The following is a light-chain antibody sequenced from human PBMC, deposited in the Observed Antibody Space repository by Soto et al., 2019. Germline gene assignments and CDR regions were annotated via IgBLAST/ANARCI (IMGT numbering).Light chain of an antibody. CDR3: HSYTTSTTRV. CDR2: GVS. Sequence: QSALTQPASVSGSPGQSITISCTGTSSDVGAYNYVSWYQHHPGKVPKVLIYGVSNRPSGVSNRFSGSKSGNTASLTISGLQAEDEADYYCHSYTTSTTRVFGGGTKVTVL. V-gene: IGLV2-14*01. J-gene: IGLJ2*01. CDR1: SSDVGAYNY.